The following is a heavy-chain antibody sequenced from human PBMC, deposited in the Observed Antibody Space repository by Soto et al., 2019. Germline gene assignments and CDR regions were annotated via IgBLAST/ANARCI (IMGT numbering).Heavy chain of an antibody. J-gene: IGHJ4*02. CDR3: ARGLEPKLELPLPYYFDY. V-gene: IGHV3-30-3*01. Sequence: PGGSQRLSCAASGFTFSSYAMHWVRQAPGKGLEWVAVISYDGSNKYYADSVKGRFTISRDNSKNTLYLQMNSLRAEDTAVYYCARGLEPKLELPLPYYFDYWGQGTLVTVSS. D-gene: IGHD1-7*01. CDR2: ISYDGSNK. CDR1: GFTFSSYA.